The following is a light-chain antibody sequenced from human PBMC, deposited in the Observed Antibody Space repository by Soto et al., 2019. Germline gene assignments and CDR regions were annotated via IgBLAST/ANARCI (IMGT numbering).Light chain of an antibody. V-gene: IGLV2-8*01. J-gene: IGLJ2*01. CDR3: TSFAGGNILV. Sequence: QSVLTQPPSASGSPGQSVTISCTGTSSDIGSYNFVSWYQQHPGKAPKVMLYEVRKRPSGVPDRFSGSKSGNTASLTVSGLRADYEADYYCTSFAGGNILVFGGGTKLPVL. CDR1: SSDIGSYNF. CDR2: EVR.